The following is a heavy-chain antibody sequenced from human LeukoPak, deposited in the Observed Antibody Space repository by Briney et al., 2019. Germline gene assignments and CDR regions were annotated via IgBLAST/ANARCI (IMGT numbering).Heavy chain of an antibody. CDR2: INHSGST. V-gene: IGHV4-34*01. D-gene: IGHD1-26*01. Sequence: PSETLSPTCAVYGGSFSGYYWSWIRQPPGKGLEWIGEINHSGSTNYNPSLKSRVTISVDTSKNQFSLKLSSVTAADTAVYYCARLVGSFYGMDVWGQGTTVTVSS. CDR1: GGSFSGYY. J-gene: IGHJ6*02. CDR3: ARLVGSFYGMDV.